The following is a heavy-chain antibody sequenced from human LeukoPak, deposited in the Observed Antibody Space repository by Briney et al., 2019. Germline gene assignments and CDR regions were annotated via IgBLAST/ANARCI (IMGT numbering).Heavy chain of an antibody. D-gene: IGHD2-2*02. J-gene: IGHJ2*01. Sequence: PGGSLRLSCATSGFPFSDFSMSWVRQAPGKGLEWISTTNSGGTSTYYAESVKGRFTISRDNSKNTLYLQMSSLRVEDTAVYYCARSYQLLYHDWYFDLWGRGTLVTVSS. CDR3: ARSYQLLYHDWYFDL. CDR2: TNSGGTST. CDR1: GFPFSDFS. V-gene: IGHV3-23*01.